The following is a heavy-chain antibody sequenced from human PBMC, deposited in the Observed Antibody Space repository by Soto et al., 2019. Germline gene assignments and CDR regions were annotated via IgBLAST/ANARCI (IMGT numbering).Heavy chain of an antibody. Sequence: EVQLVESGGDSVQPGGSLRLSCAASGFPFSSYWMHWVRHTPGKGLEWVSRISGDGTTIYYADSVTGRFTVSRDNAKXXXXXXXXXLXAEDTAVYYCAREYYGLLTGYYNDHWGQGTLVSVSS. CDR2: ISGDGTTI. CDR3: AREYYGLLTGYYNDH. CDR1: GFPFSSYW. D-gene: IGHD3-9*01. V-gene: IGHV3-74*01. J-gene: IGHJ4*02.